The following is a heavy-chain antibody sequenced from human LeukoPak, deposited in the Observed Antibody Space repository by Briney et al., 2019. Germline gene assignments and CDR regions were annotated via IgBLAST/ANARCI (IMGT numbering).Heavy chain of an antibody. CDR3: ATEASSGLED. CDR1: GFTFSSYW. CDR2: IKQDGSEN. V-gene: IGHV3-7*01. Sequence: PGGSLRLSCAASGFTFSSYWMSWVRQAPGKGLEWVANIKQDGSENYYLDSVKGRFTISRDNAENSLYLQMNSLRAEDTAVYYCATEASSGLEDWGQGILVTVSS. D-gene: IGHD6-19*01. J-gene: IGHJ4*02.